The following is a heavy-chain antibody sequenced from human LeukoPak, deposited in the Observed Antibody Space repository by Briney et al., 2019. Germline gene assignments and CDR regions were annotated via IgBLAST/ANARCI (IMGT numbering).Heavy chain of an antibody. CDR2: IIPIFGTA. Sequence: SVKVSCKASGGTFTSYAISWVRQAPGQGLEWMGGIIPIFGTANYAQKFQGRVTITADESTSTAYMELSSLRSDDTAVYYCARCDSPAFDIWGQGTMVTVSS. V-gene: IGHV1-69*13. D-gene: IGHD3-22*01. J-gene: IGHJ3*02. CDR1: GGTFTSYA. CDR3: ARCDSPAFDI.